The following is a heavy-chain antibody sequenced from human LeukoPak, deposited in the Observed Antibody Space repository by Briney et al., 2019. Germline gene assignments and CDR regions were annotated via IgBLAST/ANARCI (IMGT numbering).Heavy chain of an antibody. V-gene: IGHV4-34*01. J-gene: IGHJ6*03. CDR1: GGSFSGYY. CDR2: MNDRGTT. Sequence: SETLSLTCTVSGGSFSGYYWTWIRQFPGKGLEWIGEMNDRGTTNRNPSLRSRVTMSVDPSQNQFSLTLNSVTAADTAVYFCARHGIEYIVDTNMHYYYMDVWGKGATVTVSS. CDR3: ARHGIEYIVDTNMHYYYMDV. D-gene: IGHD5-12*01.